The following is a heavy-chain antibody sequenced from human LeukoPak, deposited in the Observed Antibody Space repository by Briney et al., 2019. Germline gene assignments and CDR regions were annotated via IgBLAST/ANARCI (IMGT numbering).Heavy chain of an antibody. CDR2: ISYDGSGK. D-gene: IGHD3-10*01. V-gene: IGHV3-30-3*01. Sequence: GGSLRLSCAASGFTFSSYSFHWVRQAPGKGLEYMAVISYDGSGKYFANSVKGRFTISRDNAKNTLYLQMNSLRAEDTAVYYCARDPGSSGSYYISLYYYYYYGMDVWGQGTTVTVSS. J-gene: IGHJ6*02. CDR1: GFTFSSYS. CDR3: ARDPGSSGSYYISLYYYYYYGMDV.